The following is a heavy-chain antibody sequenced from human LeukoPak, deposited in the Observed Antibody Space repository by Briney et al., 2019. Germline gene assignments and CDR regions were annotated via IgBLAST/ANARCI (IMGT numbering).Heavy chain of an antibody. Sequence: PSETLSLTCAVYGGSFSGYYWSWIRQPPGKGLEWIGEINHSGSTNYNPSLKSRVTISVDTSKNQFSLKLSSVTAADTAVYYCARDRDYYDSSGYRGYYFDYWGQGTLVTVSS. CDR3: ARDRDYYDSSGYRGYYFDY. CDR1: GGSFSGYY. V-gene: IGHV4-34*01. J-gene: IGHJ4*02. CDR2: INHSGST. D-gene: IGHD3-22*01.